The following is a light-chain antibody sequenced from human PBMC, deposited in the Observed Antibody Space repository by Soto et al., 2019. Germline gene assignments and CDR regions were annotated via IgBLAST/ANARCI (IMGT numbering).Light chain of an antibody. V-gene: IGLV1-47*01. CDR3: AAWDDGLYGHFV. CDR2: RNN. Sequence: QSVPTQAPSASGTPGQRVAISCSGSSSNIGNNFVYWYRQVPGMAPELLIYRNNQRRSGVPDRFSGSKSGTSASLAISGLRSEDEAAYYCAAWDDGLYGHFVFGTGTKVTVL. CDR1: SSNIGNNF. J-gene: IGLJ1*01.